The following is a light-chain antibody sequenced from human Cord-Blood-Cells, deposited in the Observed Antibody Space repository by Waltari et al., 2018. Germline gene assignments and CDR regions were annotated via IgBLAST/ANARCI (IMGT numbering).Light chain of an antibody. Sequence: DIQMTQSPYSLSASVGDSVTITCRASQSISSYLNWYQQKPGKAPKLLIYAASSLQSGVPSRFSGSGSGTDFTLTISSLQPEDFATYYCQQSYSTLMYTFGQGTKLEIK. CDR2: AAS. J-gene: IGKJ2*01. CDR3: QQSYSTLMYT. V-gene: IGKV1-39*01. CDR1: QSISSY.